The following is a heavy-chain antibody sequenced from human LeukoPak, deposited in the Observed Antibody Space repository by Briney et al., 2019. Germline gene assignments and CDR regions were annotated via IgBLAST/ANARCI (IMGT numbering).Heavy chain of an antibody. CDR2: NNAGNANT. V-gene: IGHV1-3*01. D-gene: IGHD3-9*01. Sequence: ASVKIYWTAPVYTVTRYAIHWVRQATGNRLERIGWNNAGNANTQYSQKFQGRVTIIRDTSASSVYMELSSLRSEDTVFFFKQKTAYEILTGRIHSWFDPWGQGTLVTVSS. CDR3: QKTAYEILTGRIHSWFDP. J-gene: IGHJ5*02. CDR1: VYTVTRYA.